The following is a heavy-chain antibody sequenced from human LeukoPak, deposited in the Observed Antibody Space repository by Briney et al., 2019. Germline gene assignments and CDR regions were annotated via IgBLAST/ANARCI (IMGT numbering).Heavy chain of an antibody. V-gene: IGHV3-21*04. D-gene: IGHD2-2*01. Sequence: PGGSLRLSCAASGFTFRDYTMNWVRQAPGKGLEWVSAISRDSTYIYYADSVKGRFTTSRDNSKNTLYLQMNSLRAEDTAVYYCARNGYCSSTSCSSFDYWGQGTLVTVSS. J-gene: IGHJ4*02. CDR1: GFTFRDYT. CDR2: ISRDSTYI. CDR3: ARNGYCSSTSCSSFDY.